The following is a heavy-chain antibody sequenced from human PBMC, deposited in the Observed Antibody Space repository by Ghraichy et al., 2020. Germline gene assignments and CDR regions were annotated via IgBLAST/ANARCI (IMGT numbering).Heavy chain of an antibody. Sequence: SVKVSCKASGGTFSSYAISWVRQAPGQGLEWMGGIIPIFGTANYAQKFQGRVTITADESTSTAYMELSSLRSEDTAVYYCARGCSSTSCYPGWSLGVDVWGKGTTVTVSS. J-gene: IGHJ6*04. CDR2: IIPIFGTA. CDR3: ARGCSSTSCYPGWSLGVDV. CDR1: GGTFSSYA. D-gene: IGHD2-2*01. V-gene: IGHV1-69*13.